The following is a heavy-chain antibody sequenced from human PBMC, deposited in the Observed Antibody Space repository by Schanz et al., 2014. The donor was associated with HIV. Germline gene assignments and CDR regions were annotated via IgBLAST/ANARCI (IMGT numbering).Heavy chain of an antibody. CDR3: ANTEFPYSSSSDYYYGMDV. CDR2: IWYDGSNK. Sequence: VQLMESGGGLVQPGRSLRLSCAASGFTFRSYGMHWVRQAPGKGLEWVAVIWYDGSNKYYADSVKGRFTISRDNSKNTLYLQMNSLRAEDTAVYFCANTEFPYSSSSDYYYGMDVWGQGTTVTVSS. CDR1: GFTFRSYG. V-gene: IGHV3-33*06. D-gene: IGHD6-6*01. J-gene: IGHJ6*02.